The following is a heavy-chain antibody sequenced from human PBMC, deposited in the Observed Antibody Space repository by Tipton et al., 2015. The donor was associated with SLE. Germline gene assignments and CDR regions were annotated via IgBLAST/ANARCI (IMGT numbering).Heavy chain of an antibody. Sequence: TLSLTCAVYGGSFSGYYWSWIRQPPGKGREWVGKIYQRRSTTYNASLKSRVAISVATSKIQFSLRLSSVTAADSAVYCCARYELWFGXXYWGQGTLVTVSS. J-gene: IGHJ4*02. CDR2: IYQRRST. CDR1: GGSFSGYY. D-gene: IGHD3-10*01. CDR3: ARYELWFGXXY. V-gene: IGHV4-34*01.